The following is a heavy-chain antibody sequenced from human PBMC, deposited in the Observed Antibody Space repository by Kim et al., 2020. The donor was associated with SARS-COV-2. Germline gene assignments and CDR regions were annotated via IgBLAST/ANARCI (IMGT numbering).Heavy chain of an antibody. CDR3: ARRSPPGVITTSFDY. D-gene: IGHD3-22*01. V-gene: IGHV4-31*02. J-gene: IGHJ4*02. Sequence: PSLKSRVTISVDTSKNQFSLKLSSVTAADTAVYYCARRSPPGVITTSFDYWGQGTLVTVSS.